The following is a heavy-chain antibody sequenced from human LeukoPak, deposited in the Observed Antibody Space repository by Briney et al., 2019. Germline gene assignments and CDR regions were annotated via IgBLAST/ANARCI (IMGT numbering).Heavy chain of an antibody. CDR3: ASEHLLARGAFDI. Sequence: SETLSLTCAVYGGSFSGYYWSWIRQPPGKGLEWIGEINHSGSTNYNPSLKSRVTISVDTSKNQFSLKLSSVTAADTAVYYCASEHLLARGAFDIWGQGTMVTVSS. J-gene: IGHJ3*02. CDR2: INHSGST. D-gene: IGHD2-21*01. CDR1: GGSFSGYY. V-gene: IGHV4-34*01.